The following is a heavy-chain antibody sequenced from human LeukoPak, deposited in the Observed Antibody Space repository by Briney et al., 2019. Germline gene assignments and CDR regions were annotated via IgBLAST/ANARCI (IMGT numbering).Heavy chain of an antibody. CDR1: GFTFSRSA. J-gene: IGHJ4*02. CDR3: VKDTNNPGVAGGDY. CDR2: ISSAGGTT. Sequence: GGSLRLSCSASGFTFSRSAMHWVRQAPGRGLELVSSISSAGGTTYYADSAKGRFTISRDNSKNTPYLQMSSLRTEDTALYYCVKDTNNPGVAGGDYWGQGTLVTVSS. D-gene: IGHD6-19*01. V-gene: IGHV3-64D*06.